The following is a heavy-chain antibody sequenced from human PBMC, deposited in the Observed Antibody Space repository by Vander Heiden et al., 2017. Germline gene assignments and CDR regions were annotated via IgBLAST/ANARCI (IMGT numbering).Heavy chain of an antibody. CDR3: ARSTTQSRSYENYGMDV. CDR2: IIPIFGTA. D-gene: IGHD4-17*01. CDR1: GGTFSSYA. V-gene: IGHV1-69*01. J-gene: IGHJ6*02. Sequence: QVQLVQSGAEVKKPGSSVKVSCKASGGTFSSYAISQVRQAPGQGLEWMGGIIPIFGTANYAQKFQGRVTITADESTSTAYMELSSLRSEDTAVYYCARSTTQSRSYENYGMDVWGQGTTVTVSS.